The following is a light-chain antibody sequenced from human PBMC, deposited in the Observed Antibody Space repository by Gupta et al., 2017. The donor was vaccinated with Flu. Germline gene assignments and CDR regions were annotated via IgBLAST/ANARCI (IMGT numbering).Light chain of an antibody. CDR3: CSYAGSSTWV. Sequence: QSALPQPASVSGSPGQSITISCTGTTNDIGNYNLVSWYQQHPGKAPKLIIYEDSQRPSGISDRLSGSKSGNTASLTISGLQAEDEANYYCCSYAGSSTWVFGGGTKLTVL. J-gene: IGLJ3*02. CDR2: EDS. CDR1: TNDIGNYNL. V-gene: IGLV2-23*01.